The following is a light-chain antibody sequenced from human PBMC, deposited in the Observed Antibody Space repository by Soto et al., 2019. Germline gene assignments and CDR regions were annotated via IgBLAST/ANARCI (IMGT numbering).Light chain of an antibody. J-gene: IGKJ1*01. Sequence: DIQMTQSPSSLSASVGDRVTITCRASQSISTYLNWFQQKPGRAPKLLIYLTSTLQSGVPSRFSGSGSGTDFTLTISSLQPEDFATYCCQQSSTTPWTFGQGTKVDVK. CDR1: QSISTY. CDR2: LTS. V-gene: IGKV1-39*01. CDR3: QQSSTTPWT.